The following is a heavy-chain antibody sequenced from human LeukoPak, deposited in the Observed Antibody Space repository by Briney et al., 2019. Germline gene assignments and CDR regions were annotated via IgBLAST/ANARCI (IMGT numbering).Heavy chain of an antibody. J-gene: IGHJ4*02. CDR2: IYYSGST. Sequence: SQTLSLTCTVSGGSISSGDYYWSWIRQPPGKGLEWIGYIYYSGSTYYNPSLKSRVTISVDTSKNQFSLKLSSVTAADTAVYYCARASYDYVWGSYRYPPYYFDYWGQGTLVTVSS. CDR3: ARASYDYVWGSYRYPPYYFDY. V-gene: IGHV4-30-4*08. D-gene: IGHD3-16*02. CDR1: GGSISSGDYY.